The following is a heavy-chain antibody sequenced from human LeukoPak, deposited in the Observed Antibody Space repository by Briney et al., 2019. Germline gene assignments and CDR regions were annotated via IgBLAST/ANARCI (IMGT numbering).Heavy chain of an antibody. CDR1: GGTFSSYA. J-gene: IGHJ3*02. D-gene: IGHD3-10*01. V-gene: IGHV1-69*13. CDR2: IIPIFGTA. Sequence: GASVKVSCKASGGTFSSYAISWVRQAPGQGLEWMGGIIPIFGTANYAQKFHGRVTITADESTSTAYMELSSLRSEDTAVYYCARASGGSGSYYRPSAFDIWGQGTMVTVSS. CDR3: ARASGGSGSYYRPSAFDI.